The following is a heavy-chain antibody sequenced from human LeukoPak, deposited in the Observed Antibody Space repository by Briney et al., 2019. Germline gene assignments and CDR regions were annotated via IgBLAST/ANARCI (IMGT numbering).Heavy chain of an antibody. CDR1: GGSFSGYY. J-gene: IGHJ4*02. CDR2: INHSGST. D-gene: IGHD3-9*01. Sequence: SETLSLTCAVYGGSFSGYYWSWIRQPPGKGLEWIGEINHSGSTNYNPSLKSRVTISVDTSKNQFSLKLSSVTAADTAVYYCASGGDYDILTGYYPTFDYWGQGTLVTVSS. V-gene: IGHV4-34*01. CDR3: ASGGDYDILTGYYPTFDY.